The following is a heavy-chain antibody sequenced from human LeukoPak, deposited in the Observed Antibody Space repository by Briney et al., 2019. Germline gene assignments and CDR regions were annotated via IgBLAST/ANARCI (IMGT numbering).Heavy chain of an antibody. Sequence: SETLSLTCAVSGGSFSGYYWNWIRQPPGKGLEWIGSIYYSGSTYYNPSLKSRVTISVDTSKNQFSLKLSSVTAADTAVYYCARQPAFDIWGQGTMVTVSS. V-gene: IGHV4-39*01. CDR2: IYYSGST. CDR1: GGSFSGYY. J-gene: IGHJ3*02. CDR3: ARQPAFDI.